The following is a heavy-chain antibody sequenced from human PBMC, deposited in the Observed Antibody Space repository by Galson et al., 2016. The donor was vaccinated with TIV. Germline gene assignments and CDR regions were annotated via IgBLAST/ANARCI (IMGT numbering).Heavy chain of an antibody. CDR3: ASGSWEWLERVNGGDFDY. J-gene: IGHJ4*02. D-gene: IGHD6-19*01. V-gene: IGHV3-30-3*01. Sequence: LRLSCAASGFIFDRYAMHWVRQAPGKGLEWVAVVSYDGSNKYYAESVKGRFTISRDNSKNTLYLQMKSLRAEDTAVYSCASGSWEWLERVNGGDFDYWGQGTLVTVSS. CDR1: GFIFDRYA. CDR2: VSYDGSNK.